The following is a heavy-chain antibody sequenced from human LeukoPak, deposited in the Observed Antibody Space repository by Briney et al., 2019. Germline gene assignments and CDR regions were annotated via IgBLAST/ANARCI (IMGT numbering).Heavy chain of an antibody. CDR1: GYTFTGYY. J-gene: IGHJ3*02. V-gene: IGHV1-2*02. CDR3: ARSSGWSKNIGAFDI. D-gene: IGHD6-19*01. Sequence: ASVKVSCTASGYTFTGYYMHWVRQAPGQGLEWMGWINPNSGGTNYAQKFQGRVTMTRDTSISTAYMELSRLRSDDTAVYYCARSSGWSKNIGAFDIWGQGTMVTVSS. CDR2: INPNSGGT.